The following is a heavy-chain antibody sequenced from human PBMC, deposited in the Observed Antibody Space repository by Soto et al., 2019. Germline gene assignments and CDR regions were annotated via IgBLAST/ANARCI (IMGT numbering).Heavy chain of an antibody. CDR1: GFTFSSYA. Sequence: GSLRLSCAASGFTFSSYAMSWIRQPPGKGLEWIGSIYYSGSTYYNPSLKSRVTISVDTSKNQFSLKLSSVTAADTAVFYCAGDTAFDYRGTGILLTVFS. CDR3: AGDTAFDY. J-gene: IGHJ4*02. CDR2: IYYSGST. D-gene: IGHD5-18*01. V-gene: IGHV4-39*02.